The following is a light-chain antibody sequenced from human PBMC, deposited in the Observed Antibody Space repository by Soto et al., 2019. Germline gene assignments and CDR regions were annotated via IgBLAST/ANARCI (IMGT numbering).Light chain of an antibody. V-gene: IGKV3-15*01. Sequence: EIIMPQSPATLSVSPGEGATLSCRTRHSISTNLAWYQHKRGQSPRLLVYGASTRATGVPARFSGSGSGAAFTRSISSLQSEDFAVYYCQQYNSLPTFGGGTKVEIK. CDR1: HSISTN. CDR3: QQYNSLPT. J-gene: IGKJ4*01. CDR2: GAS.